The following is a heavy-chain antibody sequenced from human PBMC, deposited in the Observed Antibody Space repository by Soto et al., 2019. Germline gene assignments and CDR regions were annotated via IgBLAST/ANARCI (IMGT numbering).Heavy chain of an antibody. D-gene: IGHD1-26*01. CDR2: ISYDENNK. Sequence: QVQLVESGGGVVQPGRSLRLSCAVSGFTFSTYGMHWVRQAPGKGLDWVAVISYDENNKYYADSVKGRFTISRDKSKNTLYLQMNSLRTEDTAVYYCAKGGGGSYLYFDYWGQGTLVTVSS. CDR1: GFTFSTYG. V-gene: IGHV3-30*18. CDR3: AKGGGGSYLYFDY. J-gene: IGHJ4*02.